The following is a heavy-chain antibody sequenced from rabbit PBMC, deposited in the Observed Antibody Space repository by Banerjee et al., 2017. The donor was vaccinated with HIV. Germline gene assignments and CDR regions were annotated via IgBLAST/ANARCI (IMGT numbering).Heavy chain of an antibody. CDR1: GFSFSSSYW. Sequence: QEQLEESGGDLVKPEGSLTLTCTASGFSFSSSYWICWVRQAPGKGLEWIACIYGGSSGSTYYATWAKGRFTISKTSSTTVTLQMTNLTAADTATYFCARGDAAYTAYGDATDFTLWGQGTLVTVS. J-gene: IGHJ4*01. D-gene: IGHD6-1*01. CDR2: IYGGSSGST. V-gene: IGHV1S45*01. CDR3: ARGDAAYTAYGDATDFTL.